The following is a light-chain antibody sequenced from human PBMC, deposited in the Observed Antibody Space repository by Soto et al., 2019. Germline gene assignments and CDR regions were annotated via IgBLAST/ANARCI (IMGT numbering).Light chain of an antibody. CDR1: QTIATY. CDR2: TSS. V-gene: IGKV1-39*01. J-gene: IGKJ3*01. CDR3: QQSYSSLVT. Sequence: IEMTQSPASLSASVGDRVTITCRASQTIATYLNWFQHKSGRAPKLLIYTSSSVNSGVSSRFRGSGSGTDFTLTINDVQPEDSATYYCQQSYSSLVTFGPGTKVDIK.